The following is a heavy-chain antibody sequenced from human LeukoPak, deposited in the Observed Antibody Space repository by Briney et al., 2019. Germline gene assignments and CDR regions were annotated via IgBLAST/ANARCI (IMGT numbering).Heavy chain of an antibody. CDR2: ISSSSSYI. CDR3: ARDEGDFWSGYCFDY. CDR1: GFTFSSYS. V-gene: IGHV3-21*01. D-gene: IGHD3-3*01. J-gene: IGHJ4*02. Sequence: GGSLRLSCAASGFTFSSYSMNWVRQAPGKGLEWVSSISSSSSYIYCADSVKGRFTISRDNAKNSLYLQMNSLRAEDTAVYYCARDEGDFWSGYCFDYWGQGTLVTVSS.